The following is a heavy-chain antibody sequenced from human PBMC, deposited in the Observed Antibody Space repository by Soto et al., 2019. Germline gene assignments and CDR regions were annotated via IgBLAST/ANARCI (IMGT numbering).Heavy chain of an antibody. CDR1: GGSFSGYY. J-gene: IGHJ5*02. D-gene: IGHD2-2*01. CDR3: ARGNTYQLPTTNWFDP. Sequence: SETLSLTCAVYGGSFSGYYWSWIRQPPGEGLEWIGEINHSGSTNYNPSLKSRVTISVDTSKNQFSLKLSSVTAADTAVYYCARGNTYQLPTTNWFDPWGQGTLVTVSS. CDR2: INHSGST. V-gene: IGHV4-34*01.